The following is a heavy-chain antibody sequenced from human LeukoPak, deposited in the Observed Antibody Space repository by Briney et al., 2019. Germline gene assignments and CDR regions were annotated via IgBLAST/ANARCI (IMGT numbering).Heavy chain of an antibody. J-gene: IGHJ4*02. V-gene: IGHV3-48*01. CDR2: ISSSSSFI. CDR3: ARDKSVRQWLVSN. CDR1: GFTFSSYS. Sequence: PGGSLRLSCVGSGFTFSSYSFNWVRQAPGKGLEWISYISSSSSFIYYADSVKGRFTISRDNAKNSLYLQMNSLRAEDTAVYYCARDKSVRQWLVSNWGQGTLVTVSS. D-gene: IGHD6-19*01.